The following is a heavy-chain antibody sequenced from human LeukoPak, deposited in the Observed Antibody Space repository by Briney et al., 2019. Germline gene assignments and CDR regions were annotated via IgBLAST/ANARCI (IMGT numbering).Heavy chain of an antibody. CDR2: IYYSGST. Sequence: PSETLSLTCTVSGGSISSGDYYWSWIRQPPGKGLEWIGYIYYSGSTYYNPSLKNRVTISVDTSKNQFSLKLSSVTAADTAVYYCARTSYGDYDGWFDPWGQGTLVTVSS. V-gene: IGHV4-30-4*01. D-gene: IGHD4-17*01. J-gene: IGHJ5*02. CDR1: GGSISSGDYY. CDR3: ARTSYGDYDGWFDP.